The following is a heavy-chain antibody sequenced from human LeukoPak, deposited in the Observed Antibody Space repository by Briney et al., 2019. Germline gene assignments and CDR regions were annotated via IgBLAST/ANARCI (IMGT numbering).Heavy chain of an antibody. J-gene: IGHJ4*02. D-gene: IGHD3-22*01. CDR2: IRYDGSNK. CDR3: AIIPGPYDSSGYPPLDY. Sequence: GRSLRLSCAASGFTFSSYGMHWVRQAPGKGLEWVAFIRYDGSNKYYADSVKGRFTISRDNSKNTLYLQMNSLRAEDTAVYYCAIIPGPYDSSGYPPLDYWGQGTLVTVSS. V-gene: IGHV3-30*02. CDR1: GFTFSSYG.